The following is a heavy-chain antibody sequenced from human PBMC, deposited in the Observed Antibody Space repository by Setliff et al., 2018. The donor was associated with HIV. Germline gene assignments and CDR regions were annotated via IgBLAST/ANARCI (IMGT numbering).Heavy chain of an antibody. V-gene: IGHV1-18*01. Sequence: ASVKVSCKASSYTFTRYGISWVRLAPGQGLEWMGWISGYNGNTKCAQSFQGRVAMTTETSTSTAYMEMRSLRSDDTAVYYCARVPFRSAWFSGGHDAFDIWGQGTMVTVSS. D-gene: IGHD6-19*01. J-gene: IGHJ3*02. CDR1: SYTFTRYG. CDR3: ARVPFRSAWFSGGHDAFDI. CDR2: ISGYNGNT.